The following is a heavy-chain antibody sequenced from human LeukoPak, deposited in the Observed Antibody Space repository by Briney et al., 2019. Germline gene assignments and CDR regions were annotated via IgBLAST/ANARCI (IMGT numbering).Heavy chain of an antibody. Sequence: SETLSPTCTVSGGSISSYYWSWIRQPPGKGLEWIGYIYYSGSTNYNPSLKSRVTISVDTSKNQFSLKLSSVTAADTAVYYCARGGYPFDYWGQGTLVTVSS. V-gene: IGHV4-59*01. D-gene: IGHD3-16*02. CDR2: IYYSGST. CDR3: ARGGYPFDY. J-gene: IGHJ4*02. CDR1: GGSISSYY.